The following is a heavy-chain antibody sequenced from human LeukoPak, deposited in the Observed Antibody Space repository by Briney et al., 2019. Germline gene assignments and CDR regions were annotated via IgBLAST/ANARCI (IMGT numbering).Heavy chain of an antibody. CDR1: AFTFSNYV. Sequence: GGSLRLSCPASAFTFSNYVMSWVRQAPGQGLEWVSTISASGERTYHADSGRGRFTISRDNSKNTLHLQMNSLRADDTAVYYCAKAGPGTMTFDAFDIWGQGTVVTVSS. CDR2: ISASGERT. J-gene: IGHJ3*02. CDR3: AKAGPGTMTFDAFDI. V-gene: IGHV3-23*01. D-gene: IGHD3-22*01.